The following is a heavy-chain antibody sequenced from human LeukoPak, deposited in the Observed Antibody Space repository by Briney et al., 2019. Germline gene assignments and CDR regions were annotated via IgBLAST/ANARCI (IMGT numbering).Heavy chain of an antibody. J-gene: IGHJ4*02. V-gene: IGHV4-59*01. CDR1: GGSFSGYY. CDR3: VRSDDFWSGYYGY. CDR2: IYYSGST. Sequence: PSETLSLTCAVYGGSFSGYYWSWIRQTPGKGLEWIGYIYYSGSTKYNPSLKSRVTISVDTSRNQFSLKLSSVTAADTAVYYCVRSDDFWSGYYGYWGQGTLVTVSS. D-gene: IGHD3-3*01.